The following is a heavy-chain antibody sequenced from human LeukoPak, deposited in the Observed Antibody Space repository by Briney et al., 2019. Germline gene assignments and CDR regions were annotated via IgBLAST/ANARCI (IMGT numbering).Heavy chain of an antibody. CDR2: IKQDGSEK. D-gene: IGHD5-18*01. Sequence: GGSLRPSCAASGFTFSSYWMSWVRQAPGKGLEWVANIKQDGSEKYYVDSVKGRFTISRDNAKNSLYLQMNSLRAEDTAVYYCARVNTAMITAIDYWGQGTLVTVSS. J-gene: IGHJ4*02. CDR3: ARVNTAMITAIDY. V-gene: IGHV3-7*01. CDR1: GFTFSSYW.